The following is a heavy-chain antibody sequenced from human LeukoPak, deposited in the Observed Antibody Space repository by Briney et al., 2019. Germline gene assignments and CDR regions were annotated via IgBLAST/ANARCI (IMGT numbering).Heavy chain of an antibody. CDR3: ARQGYGDYPWNYYYGMDV. CDR1: GGAISNTSYY. V-gene: IGHV4-39*01. J-gene: IGHJ6*02. CDR2: ASYSGST. Sequence: PSETPSLTCTVSGGAISNTSYYWGWIRQPPGNGLEWIGSASYSGSTYYNPSLESRVIISVDTSKNQFSLKLSSVTAADTAVYYCARQGYGDYPWNYYYGMDVWGQGTTVTVSS. D-gene: IGHD4-17*01.